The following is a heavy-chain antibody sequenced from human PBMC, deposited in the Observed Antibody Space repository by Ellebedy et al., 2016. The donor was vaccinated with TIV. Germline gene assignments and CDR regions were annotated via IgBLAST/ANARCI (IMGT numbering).Heavy chain of an antibody. Sequence: GGSLRLXXATSGFTFTSHWMTWVRQAPGKGLEWVANIKQDAGEKYYLDSVKGRFTITRDNARNSLYLQMNSLRAEDTAVYYCARALGGGDCYWGQGTLVTVSS. CDR1: GFTFTSHW. V-gene: IGHV3-7*01. CDR2: IKQDAGEK. J-gene: IGHJ4*02. CDR3: ARALGGGDCY. D-gene: IGHD2-21*02.